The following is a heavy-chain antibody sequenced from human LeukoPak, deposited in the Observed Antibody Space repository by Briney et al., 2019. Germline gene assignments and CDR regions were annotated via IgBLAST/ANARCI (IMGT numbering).Heavy chain of an antibody. CDR3: ARVEDAWGAAPSPIGY. D-gene: IGHD1-26*01. J-gene: IGHJ4*02. V-gene: IGHV1-46*01. CDR1: GYTFTSYY. CDR2: INPSGGST. Sequence: ASVKVSCKASGYTFTSYYMHWVRQAPGQGLEWMGIINPSGGSTSYAQKFQGRVTMTRDTSTSTVYMELSSLRSEDTAVYYCARVEDAWGAAPSPIGYWGQGTLVTVSS.